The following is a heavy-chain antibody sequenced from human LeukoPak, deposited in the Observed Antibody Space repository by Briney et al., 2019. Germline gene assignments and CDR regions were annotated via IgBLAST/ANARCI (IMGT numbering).Heavy chain of an antibody. CDR3: AKDIDSSWYAECFQH. J-gene: IGHJ1*01. V-gene: IGHV3-43*02. D-gene: IGHD3-22*01. Sequence: GGSLRLSCAASGFTFGDYAMRWVRQAPGKGLEWVSHISGDGGSTYSANSVKGRFTISRDNSKNSLYLQMNSLRTEDTALYYCAKDIDSSWYAECFQHWGQGTLVTVSS. CDR1: GFTFGDYA. CDR2: ISGDGGST.